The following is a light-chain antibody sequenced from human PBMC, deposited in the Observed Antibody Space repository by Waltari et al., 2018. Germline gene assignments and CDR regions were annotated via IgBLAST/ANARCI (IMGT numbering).Light chain of an antibody. CDR3: SSFTSTNTWV. J-gene: IGLJ3*02. V-gene: IGLV2-14*01. CDR2: EVS. Sequence: QSALTQPASVSGSPGQSLTISCSGTSSDVGGYNYVSWYQHHPGKAPKLMIFEVSNRPSGVSDRFSGSKSGNTASLTISGLQAEDEADYYCSSFTSTNTWVFGGGTKLTVL. CDR1: SSDVGGYNY.